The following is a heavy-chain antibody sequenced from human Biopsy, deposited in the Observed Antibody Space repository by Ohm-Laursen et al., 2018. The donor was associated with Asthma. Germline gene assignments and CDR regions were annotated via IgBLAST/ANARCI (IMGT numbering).Heavy chain of an antibody. Sequence: GSLRLSCAASGFTFSDYYMSWVRQAPGKGPERVSTISASGNSTYYGDSVKGRSTISRDNSKNTLFLHMNSLRADDTAVYYCAKGMDTFDIWGQGTLVTVSS. CDR2: ISASGNST. CDR3: AKGMDTFDI. D-gene: IGHD5-18*01. J-gene: IGHJ3*02. V-gene: IGHV3-23*01. CDR1: GFTFSDYY.